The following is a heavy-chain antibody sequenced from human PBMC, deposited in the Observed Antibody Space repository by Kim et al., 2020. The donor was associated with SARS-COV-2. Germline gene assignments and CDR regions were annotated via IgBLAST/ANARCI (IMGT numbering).Heavy chain of an antibody. Sequence: GGSLRLSCAASGLTVSNNYMGWVRQSPLKGLEWVSIIYSAGNTYYADSVKGRFTISRDNSKNTLYLQMKSLRVEDTAVYFCVSLFEVRRDYLGSGGMHVWGQGTTVTVSS. CDR2: IYSAGNT. CDR1: GLTVSNNY. J-gene: IGHJ6*02. D-gene: IGHD4-17*01. V-gene: IGHV3-53*01. CDR3: VSLFEVRRDYLGSGGMHV.